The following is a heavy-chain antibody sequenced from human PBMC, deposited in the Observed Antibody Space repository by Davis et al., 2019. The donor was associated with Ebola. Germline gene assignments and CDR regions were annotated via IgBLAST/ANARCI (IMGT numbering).Heavy chain of an antibody. V-gene: IGHV1-69*13. J-gene: IGHJ4*02. D-gene: IGHD5-24*01. CDR2: IIPIFGTA. CDR3: ARSFRDGYNPFDY. CDR1: GGTFSSYA. Sequence: SVKVSCKASGGTFSSYAISWVRQAPGQGLEWMGGIIPIFGTANYAQKFQGRVTITADESTSTAYMELSSLRSEDTAVYYCARSFRDGYNPFDYWGQGTLVTVSS.